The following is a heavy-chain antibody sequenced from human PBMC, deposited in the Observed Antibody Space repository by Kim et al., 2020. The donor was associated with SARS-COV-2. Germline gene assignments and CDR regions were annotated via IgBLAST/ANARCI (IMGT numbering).Heavy chain of an antibody. CDR2: INAGNGNT. Sequence: ASVKVSCKASGYTFTSYAMHWVRQAPGQRLEWMGWINAGNGNTKYSQKFQGRVTITRDTSASTAYMELSSLRSEDTAVYYCARDSGASDYVWGSYRKDYYYYGMDVWGQGTTVTVSS. J-gene: IGHJ6*02. CDR1: GYTFTSYA. CDR3: ARDSGASDYVWGSYRKDYYYYGMDV. V-gene: IGHV1-3*01. D-gene: IGHD3-16*02.